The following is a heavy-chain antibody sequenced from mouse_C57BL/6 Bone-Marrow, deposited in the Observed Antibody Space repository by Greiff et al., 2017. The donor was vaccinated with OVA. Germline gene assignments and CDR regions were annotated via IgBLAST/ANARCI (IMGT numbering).Heavy chain of an antibody. Sequence: VQLQQSGPELVKPGASVKISCKASGYTFTDYYINWVKQRPGQGLEWIGWIFPGSGSTYYNEKFKGKATLTVDKSSSTAYMLLSSLTSEDSAVYFCASAPYYGSSPAWFAYWGQGTLVTVSA. CDR3: ASAPYYGSSPAWFAY. J-gene: IGHJ3*01. CDR2: IFPGSGST. D-gene: IGHD1-1*01. V-gene: IGHV1-75*01. CDR1: GYTFTDYY.